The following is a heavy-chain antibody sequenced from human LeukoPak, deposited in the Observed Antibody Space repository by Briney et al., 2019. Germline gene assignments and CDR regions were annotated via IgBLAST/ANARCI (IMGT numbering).Heavy chain of an antibody. J-gene: IGHJ6*03. V-gene: IGHV1-69*05. Sequence: SVKVSCKASGGTFSSYAISWVRQAPGQGLEWMGRIIPIFGTANYAQKFQGRVTITTAESTSTAYMELSSLRSEDTAVYYCARDGRVGSSWYYYYYMDVWGKGTTVTVSS. CDR3: ARDGRVGSSWYYYYYMDV. CDR1: GGTFSSYA. CDR2: IIPIFGTA. D-gene: IGHD6-13*01.